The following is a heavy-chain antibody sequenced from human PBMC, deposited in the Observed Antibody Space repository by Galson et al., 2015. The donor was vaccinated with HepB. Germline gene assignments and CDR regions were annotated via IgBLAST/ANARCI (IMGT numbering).Heavy chain of an antibody. Sequence: SLRLSCAASGFTFSSYWMHWVRQAPGKGLEWVATIRQDGSQKFYVDSVKGRFTISRDNAKKSLYLQMNSLRAEDTAVYYCARDSSYIVVPAAADFDFWGQGTLVTVSS. J-gene: IGHJ4*02. V-gene: IGHV3-7*01. D-gene: IGHD2-2*01. CDR2: IRQDGSQK. CDR3: ARDSSYIVVPAAADFDF. CDR1: GFTFSSYW.